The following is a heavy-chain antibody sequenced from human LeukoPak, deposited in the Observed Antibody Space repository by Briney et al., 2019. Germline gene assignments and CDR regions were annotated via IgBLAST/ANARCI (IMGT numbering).Heavy chain of an antibody. D-gene: IGHD6-19*01. J-gene: IGHJ6*02. Sequence: GRSLRLSCAASGFTISSYAMSWVRQAPGKGLEWVSAISGSGGSTYYADSVKGRFTISRDNSKNTLYLQMNSLRAEDTAVYYCAKAIAVAEYGMDVWGQGTTVTVSS. CDR3: AKAIAVAEYGMDV. CDR1: GFTISSYA. V-gene: IGHV3-23*01. CDR2: ISGSGGST.